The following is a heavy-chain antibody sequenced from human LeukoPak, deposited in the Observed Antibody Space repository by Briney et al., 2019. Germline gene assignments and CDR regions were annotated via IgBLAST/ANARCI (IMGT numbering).Heavy chain of an antibody. Sequence: VASVKVSCKASGYTFTGYYMHWVRQPPGQGLEWMGWINPNSGGTNYAQKFQGRVTMTRDTSISTAYMELSSLTSDDTAVYYCARRGSGYGYDYWGQGTLVTVSS. CDR1: GYTFTGYY. CDR3: ARRGSGYGYDY. V-gene: IGHV1-2*02. D-gene: IGHD5-18*01. CDR2: INPNSGGT. J-gene: IGHJ4*02.